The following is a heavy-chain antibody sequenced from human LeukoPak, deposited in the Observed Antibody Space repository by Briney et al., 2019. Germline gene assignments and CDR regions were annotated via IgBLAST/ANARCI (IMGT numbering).Heavy chain of an antibody. CDR3: ARGVYSSSWSDAFDI. Sequence: SETLSLTCSVSGDSISSYYWSWIRQPPGKGLEWIGYIYYSGSTNYNPSLKSRVTISVDTSKNQFSLKLSSVTAADTAVYYCARGVYSSSWSDAFDIWGQGTMVTVSS. J-gene: IGHJ3*02. CDR1: GDSISSYY. CDR2: IYYSGST. D-gene: IGHD6-13*01. V-gene: IGHV4-59*01.